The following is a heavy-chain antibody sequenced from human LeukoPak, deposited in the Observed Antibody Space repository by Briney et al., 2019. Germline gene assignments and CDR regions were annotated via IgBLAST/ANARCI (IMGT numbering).Heavy chain of an antibody. CDR1: GGTFSSYA. CDR2: IIPIFGTA. CDR3: ARDLGGYNYGGFDY. J-gene: IGHJ4*02. Sequence: GASVKVSCKASGGTFSSYAISWVRQAPGQGLEWMGGIIPIFGTANYAQKFQGRVTITADESTSTAYMELSSLRSEDTAVYYCARDLGGYNYGGFDYWGQGTPVTVSS. V-gene: IGHV1-69*01. D-gene: IGHD5-24*01.